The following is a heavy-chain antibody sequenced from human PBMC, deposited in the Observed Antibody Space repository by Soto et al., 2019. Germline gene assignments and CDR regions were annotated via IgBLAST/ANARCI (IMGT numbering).Heavy chain of an antibody. CDR3: ARVGGEDYYDSSGYYYYFDY. Sequence: QVQLQESGPGLVKPSQTLSLTCTDSGGSISSGGYYWSWIRQHPGKGLEWIGYIYYSGSTYYNPSLKSRVTISVDTSKNQFSLKLSSVTAADTAVYYCARVGGEDYYDSSGYYYYFDYWGQGTLVTVSS. J-gene: IGHJ4*02. CDR1: GGSISSGGYY. CDR2: IYYSGST. D-gene: IGHD3-22*01. V-gene: IGHV4-31*03.